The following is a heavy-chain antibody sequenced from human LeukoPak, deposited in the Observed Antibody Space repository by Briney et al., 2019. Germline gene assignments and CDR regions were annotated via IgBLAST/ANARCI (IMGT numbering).Heavy chain of an antibody. CDR3: AKELYGWYYDY. V-gene: IGHV3-23*01. Sequence: GGSLTLSCAASGFTFRIYAMSWVRQAPGKGLEWVSAISGSDGSTNYADSVKGRFSISRDNSKITLYLHMKSLRAEDTAVYYCAKELYGWYYDYWGQGTLVTVSS. CDR2: ISGSDGST. D-gene: IGHD6-19*01. J-gene: IGHJ4*02. CDR1: GFTFRIYA.